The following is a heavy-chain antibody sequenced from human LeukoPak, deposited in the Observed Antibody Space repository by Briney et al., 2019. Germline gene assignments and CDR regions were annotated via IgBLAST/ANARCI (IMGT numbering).Heavy chain of an antibody. CDR2: ISGSGGST. J-gene: IGHJ4*02. D-gene: IGHD3-10*01. Sequence: PGGSLRLSCAASAFTFSRYAMSWVRQAPGKGLEWVSAISGSGGSTDYADSVKGRFTISRDNSKNTLYLQMNSLRAEDTAVYYCAKDYRSITMVRGVISAWGGNFDYWGQGTLVTVSS. CDR3: AKDYRSITMVRGVISAWGGNFDY. V-gene: IGHV3-23*01. CDR1: AFTFSRYA.